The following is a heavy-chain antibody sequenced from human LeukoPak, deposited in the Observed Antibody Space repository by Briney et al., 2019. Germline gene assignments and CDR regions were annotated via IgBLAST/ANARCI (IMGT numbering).Heavy chain of an antibody. CDR1: GFTFSSYG. CDR2: IWYDGSNK. V-gene: IGHV3-33*01. D-gene: IGHD4-17*01. Sequence: GGSLRLSCAASGFTFSSYGMHWVRQAPGKGLEWVAVIWYDGSNKYYADSVKGRFTISRDNSKNTLYLQMNSLRAEDTAVYYCARDQGYGAMNPDYWGQGTLVTVSS. J-gene: IGHJ4*02. CDR3: ARDQGYGAMNPDY.